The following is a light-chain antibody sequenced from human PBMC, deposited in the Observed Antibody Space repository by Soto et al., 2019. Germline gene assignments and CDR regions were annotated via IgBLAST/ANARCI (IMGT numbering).Light chain of an antibody. CDR3: HQSYSTPRT. J-gene: IGKJ1*01. CDR1: QSIRTY. Sequence: DIQMTQSPSSLSASVGDRVTITCRSSQSIRTYLNWYQQKPGKAPKLLIYSASNLESVVPSRFSDSGSETDFTLTISGLKPEDFACYYCHQSYSTPRTFGHGTKVEIK. V-gene: IGKV1-39*01. CDR2: SAS.